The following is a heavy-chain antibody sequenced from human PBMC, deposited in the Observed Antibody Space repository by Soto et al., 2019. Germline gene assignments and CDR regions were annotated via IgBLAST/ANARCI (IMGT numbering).Heavy chain of an antibody. Sequence: TETLSLNSVVSGGCISSYYWSWIRQSPGKGLGWIGYIYYSGSTNYNPSLKSRVTISVDTSKNQFSLKLSSVTSADTAVYYCARASGYAYDYWGQGTLVTVSS. V-gene: IGHV4-59*08. CDR2: IYYSGST. D-gene: IGHD5-12*01. CDR3: ARASGYAYDY. CDR1: GGCISSYY. J-gene: IGHJ4*02.